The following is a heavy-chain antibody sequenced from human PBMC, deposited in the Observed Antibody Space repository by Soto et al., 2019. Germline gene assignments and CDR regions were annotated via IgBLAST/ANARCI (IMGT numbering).Heavy chain of an antibody. CDR2: IKSKTDGGTT. CDR3: TTHYDSSGYYDYYYYYGMDV. V-gene: IGHV3-15*07. D-gene: IGHD3-22*01. J-gene: IGHJ6*02. Sequence: GGSPRLSCAASGFTFSNAWMDWVRQDPGKGLEWVGRIKSKTDGGTTDYAAPVKGRFTISRDDSKNTLYLQMNSLKTEDTAVYYCTTHYDSSGYYDYYYYYGMDVWGQGTTVTVSS. CDR1: GFTFSNAW.